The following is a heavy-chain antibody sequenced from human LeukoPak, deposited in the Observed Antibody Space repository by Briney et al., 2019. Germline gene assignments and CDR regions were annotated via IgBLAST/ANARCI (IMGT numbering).Heavy chain of an antibody. CDR3: AKRGVVIRVILVGFHREANYFDS. CDR2: IKQDGSEK. CDR1: GFTFSSYW. D-gene: IGHD3-10*01. Sequence: PGGSLRLSCAASGFTFSSYWMSWVRQAPGKGLEWVANIKQDGSEKYYVDSVKGQFTISRDNAKNSLYLQMNSLRAEDTAVYFCAKRGVVIRVILVGFHREANYFDSWGQGALVTVSS. J-gene: IGHJ4*02. V-gene: IGHV3-7*03.